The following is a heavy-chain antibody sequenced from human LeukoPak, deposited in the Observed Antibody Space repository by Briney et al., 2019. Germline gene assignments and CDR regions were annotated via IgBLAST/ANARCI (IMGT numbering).Heavy chain of an antibody. Sequence: ASVKVSCKASGYTFTSYYIHWVRQAPGQGLEWMGIINPSGGSTSYAQKFQGRLTMSRDASTSTVYMELSSLRSEDTAVYYCAREEGVVAGTFDFWDQGTLVTVSS. CDR1: GYTFTSYY. D-gene: IGHD6-19*01. V-gene: IGHV1-46*03. J-gene: IGHJ4*02. CDR2: INPSGGST. CDR3: AREEGVVAGTFDF.